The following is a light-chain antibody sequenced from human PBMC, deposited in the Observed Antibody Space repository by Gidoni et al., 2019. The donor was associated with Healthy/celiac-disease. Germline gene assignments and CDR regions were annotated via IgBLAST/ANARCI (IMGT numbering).Light chain of an antibody. CDR2: GNS. J-gene: IGLJ2*01. CDR1: RSNIGAGYD. Sequence: QSVLTQPPSVSGAPGQRVTISCPGSRSNIGAGYDVHWYQQLPGTAPKLLIYGNSNRPSGVPDRFSGSKSGTSASLAITGLQAEDEADYYCQSYDSSLSGSRVVFGGGTKLTVL. CDR3: QSYDSSLSGSRVV. V-gene: IGLV1-40*01.